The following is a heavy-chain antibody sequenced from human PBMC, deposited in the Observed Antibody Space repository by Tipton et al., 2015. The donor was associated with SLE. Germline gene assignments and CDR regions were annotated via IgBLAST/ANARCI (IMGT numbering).Heavy chain of an antibody. CDR1: GGSIGSSGYY. V-gene: IGHV4-61*08. CDR2: VYYSGTT. Sequence: TLSLTCTVSGGSIGSSGYYWGWIRQPPGKGLEWIGYVYYSGTTRYNPSLESRVTISIDASNNRFSLKLTSVTAADTAVYYCAREMWDWGPHWFDPWGQGTSVTVSS. J-gene: IGHJ5*02. D-gene: IGHD3/OR15-3a*01. CDR3: AREMWDWGPHWFDP.